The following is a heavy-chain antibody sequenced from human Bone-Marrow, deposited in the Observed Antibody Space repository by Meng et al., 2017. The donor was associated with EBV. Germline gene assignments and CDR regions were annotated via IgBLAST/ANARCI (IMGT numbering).Heavy chain of an antibody. CDR3: AAGFRELVRSRDY. Sequence: RETGPRRGTLSGTWAHSCVASGGAVRSSQWWSWVRPPPGKGLGWTGEIFYGGSTNYNPSLGSRVTISVDKPKNQFSLKLSSVTAADPAVYYCAAGFRELVRSRDYWGQGTLVTVSS. CDR1: GGAVRSSQW. J-gene: IGHJ4*02. CDR2: IFYGGST. D-gene: IGHD3-10*01. V-gene: IGHV4-4*02.